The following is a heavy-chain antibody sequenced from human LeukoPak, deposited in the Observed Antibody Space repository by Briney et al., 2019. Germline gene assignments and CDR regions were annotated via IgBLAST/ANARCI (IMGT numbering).Heavy chain of an antibody. CDR2: IYHSGST. D-gene: IGHD6-13*01. J-gene: IGHJ4*02. V-gene: IGHV4-4*02. Sequence: SETLSLTCAVSGGSISSSNWWSWVRQPPGKGLEWIGEIYHSGSTNYNPSLKSRVTISVDKSKNQFSLKLSSVTAADTAVYYCARGTETIAAAANFDYWGQGTLVTVSS. CDR3: ARGTETIAAAANFDY. CDR1: GGSISSSNW.